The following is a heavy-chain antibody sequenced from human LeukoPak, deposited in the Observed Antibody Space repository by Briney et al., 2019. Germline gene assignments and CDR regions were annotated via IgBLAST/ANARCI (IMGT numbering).Heavy chain of an antibody. CDR3: VKDGGWTFDI. Sequence: GGSLRLSCAASGFTFSMSGMHWVRQAPGEGLEWVAFIGRDRRTKYSADSVKGRFTISGDTSYNTAFLQMNSLRAEDTALYYCVKDGGWTFDIWGQGTMVTVSS. J-gene: IGHJ3*02. D-gene: IGHD2-15*01. CDR1: GFTFSMSG. V-gene: IGHV3-30*02. CDR2: IGRDRRTK.